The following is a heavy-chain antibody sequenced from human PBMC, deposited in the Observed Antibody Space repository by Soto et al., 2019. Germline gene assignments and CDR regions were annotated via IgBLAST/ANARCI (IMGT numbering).Heavy chain of an antibody. D-gene: IGHD3-10*01. CDR3: AKDLGHFDIMVRGVDHGLDY. CDR2: ISWNSGSI. J-gene: IGHJ4*02. V-gene: IGHV3-9*01. CDR1: GFTFADYA. Sequence: PGGSLRLSCAASGFTFADYAMHWVRQAPGKGLEWVSGISWNSGSIGNADSVKCRFTISRDNANNSLYLQMNSLRAEETALYYCAKDLGHFDIMVRGVDHGLDYWGKGTLVTVSS.